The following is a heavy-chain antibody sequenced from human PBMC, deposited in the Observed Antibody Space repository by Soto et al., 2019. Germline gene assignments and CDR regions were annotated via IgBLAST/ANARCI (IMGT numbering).Heavy chain of an antibody. CDR3: ARGGYFDSSNYLAY. Sequence: ASVKVSCKASGGTFSSYAISWVRQAPGQGLEWMGGIIPIFGTANYAQKFQGRVTITADKSTSKAYMELSSLRSEDTAVYYCARGGYFDSSNYLAYWGLGTLVTVSS. J-gene: IGHJ4*02. CDR1: GGTFSSYA. D-gene: IGHD3-22*01. CDR2: IIPIFGTA. V-gene: IGHV1-69*06.